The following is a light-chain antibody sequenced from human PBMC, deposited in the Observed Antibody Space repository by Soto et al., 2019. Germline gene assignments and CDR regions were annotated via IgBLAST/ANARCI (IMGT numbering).Light chain of an antibody. J-gene: IGLJ1*01. CDR2: EVS. CDR1: SSDVGGYNY. V-gene: IGLV2-14*01. Sequence: QSALTQPASVSGSPGQSITISCTGTSSDVGGYNYVSWYQQHPGKAPKLMIYEVSNRPSGVSNRFSGSKSGNTASLTISGLQAEDEADYYCSSYTSSSTGLYVFGTGTSSPS. CDR3: SSYTSSSTGLYV.